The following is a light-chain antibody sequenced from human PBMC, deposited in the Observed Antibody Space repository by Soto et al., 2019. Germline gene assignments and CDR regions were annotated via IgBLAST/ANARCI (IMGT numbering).Light chain of an antibody. CDR3: QQVSGYPLS. V-gene: IGKV1-5*01. J-gene: IGKJ4*01. CDR2: GAS. Sequence: DIQMTQSPSTLSASVGDRVTITCGASQSISGWLAWYQQKPGKPPKLLIYGASSLEGGVPSRFRGSASGTEFTLTISSLPPEDFETYYCQQVSGYPLSFGGGTKVDIK. CDR1: QSISGW.